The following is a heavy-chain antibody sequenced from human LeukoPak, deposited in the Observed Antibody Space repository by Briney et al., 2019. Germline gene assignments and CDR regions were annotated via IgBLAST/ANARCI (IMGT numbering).Heavy chain of an antibody. CDR2: ISSSSSTI. CDR3: ARDVCELLSLPTDAFDI. V-gene: IGHV3-48*01. J-gene: IGHJ3*02. CDR1: GFTFSSYS. Sequence: GGSLRLSCAASGFTFSSYSMNSVRQAPGKGLEWVSYISSSSSTIYYADSVKGRFTISRDNAKNSLYLQMNSLRAEDTAVYYCARDVCELLSLPTDAFDIWGQGTMVTVSS. D-gene: IGHD1-26*01.